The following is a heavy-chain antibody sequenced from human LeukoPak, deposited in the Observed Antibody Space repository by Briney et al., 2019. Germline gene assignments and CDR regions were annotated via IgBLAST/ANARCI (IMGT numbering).Heavy chain of an antibody. CDR3: ARDKGIVVVPAAADYYYMDV. V-gene: IGHV3-74*01. CDR2: INTDGSST. D-gene: IGHD2-2*01. CDR1: GFTFSSYA. J-gene: IGHJ6*03. Sequence: GGSLRLSCAASGFTFSSYAMHWVRQAPGKGLVWVSRINTDGSSTSYADSVKGRFTISRDNAKNTLYLQMNSLRAEDTAVYYCARDKGIVVVPAAADYYYMDVWGKGPRSPSP.